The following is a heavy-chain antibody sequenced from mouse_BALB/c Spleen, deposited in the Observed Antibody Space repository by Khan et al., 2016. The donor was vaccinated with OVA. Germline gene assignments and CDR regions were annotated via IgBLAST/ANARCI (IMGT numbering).Heavy chain of an antibody. V-gene: IGHV5-6*01. CDR3: AVHLTGSFAY. CDR2: ISSGGDYN. CDR1: GFTFSSYS. J-gene: IGHJ3*01. D-gene: IGHD4-1*01. Sequence: EVQLVESGGDLVKPGGSLKLSCAASGFTFSSYSMSWVRQTPDKRLEWVASISSGGDYNYYPDSVKGRFTISRDNAKNTLYLEMSDLKSGDTAMYYYAVHLTGSFAYWGQGSLVTVSA.